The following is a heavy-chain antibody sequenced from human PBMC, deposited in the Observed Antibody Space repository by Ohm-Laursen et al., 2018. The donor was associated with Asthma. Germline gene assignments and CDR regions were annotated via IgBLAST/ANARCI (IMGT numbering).Heavy chain of an antibody. V-gene: IGHV3-30-3*01. Sequence: SLRLSCAASAFTFTSYAMNWVRQAPGKGLEWVAVGGSYYDGGLKYYADSVNGRFTVSRDDSKNTLYLQMNSLRPDDTAVYYCARDVMEWYLPAFDFWGQGTLVTVSS. CDR2: GGSYYDGGLK. CDR3: ARDVMEWYLPAFDF. J-gene: IGHJ4*02. D-gene: IGHD3-3*01. CDR1: AFTFTSYA.